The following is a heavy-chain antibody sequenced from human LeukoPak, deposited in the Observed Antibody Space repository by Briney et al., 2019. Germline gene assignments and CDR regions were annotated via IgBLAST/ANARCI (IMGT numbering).Heavy chain of an antibody. D-gene: IGHD2-2*01. CDR3: AKAALRYQLLSSLDY. J-gene: IGHJ4*02. CDR1: GFTFTSYA. Sequence: GGSLRLFCAASGFTFTSYAMSWVRQAPGKGLEWVSTISGSGGSTYYADSVKGRFTISRDNSKNTLYLQMNSLRAEDTAIYYCAKAALRYQLLSSLDYWGQGTLVTVSS. CDR2: ISGSGGST. V-gene: IGHV3-23*01.